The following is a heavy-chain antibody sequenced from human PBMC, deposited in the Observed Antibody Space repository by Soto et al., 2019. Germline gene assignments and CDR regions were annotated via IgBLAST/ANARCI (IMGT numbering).Heavy chain of an antibody. CDR1: GGSISSGDYY. CDR3: ARVLPRYHQIYYFDY. Sequence: QVQLQESGPGLVKPSQTLSLTCTVSGGSISSGDYYWSWIRQPPGKGLEWIGYIYYSGSTYYNPSLKSRVTISVDTSKNQFSLKLSSVTAADTAVYYCARVLPRYHQIYYFDYWGQGTLVTVSS. D-gene: IGHD1-20*01. J-gene: IGHJ4*02. V-gene: IGHV4-30-4*01. CDR2: IYYSGST.